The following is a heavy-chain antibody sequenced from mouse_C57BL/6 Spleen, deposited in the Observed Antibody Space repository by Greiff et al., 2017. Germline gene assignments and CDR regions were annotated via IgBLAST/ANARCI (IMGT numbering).Heavy chain of an antibody. Sequence: EVQLQQSGPELVKPGASVKISCKASGYSFTGYYMNWVKQSPEKSLEWIGEINPSTGGTTYNQKFKAKATLTVDKSSSTAYMQLKSLTSEDSAVYYCARRYGSSYEYWGQVTTLTVSS. D-gene: IGHD1-1*01. CDR1: GYSFTGYY. J-gene: IGHJ2*01. CDR2: INPSTGGT. CDR3: ARRYGSSYEY. V-gene: IGHV1-42*01.